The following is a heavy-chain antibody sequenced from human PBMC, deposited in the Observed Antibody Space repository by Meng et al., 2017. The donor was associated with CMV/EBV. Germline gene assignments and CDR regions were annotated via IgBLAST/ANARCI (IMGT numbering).Heavy chain of an antibody. CDR2: INPSGGST. Sequence: TFTSYYMHWVRQAPGQGLEWLGIINPSGGSTSYAQQFQGRVTMTRDTSTSTVYMELSSLRSEDTAVYYCARELNRGTMVRGAIIGYWGQGTLVTVS. J-gene: IGHJ4*02. D-gene: IGHD3-10*01. CDR3: ARELNRGTMVRGAIIGY. V-gene: IGHV1-46*01. CDR1: TFTSYY.